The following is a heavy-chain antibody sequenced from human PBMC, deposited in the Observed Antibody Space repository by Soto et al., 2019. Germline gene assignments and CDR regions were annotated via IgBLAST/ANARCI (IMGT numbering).Heavy chain of an antibody. V-gene: IGHV3-30*04. D-gene: IGHD3-16*01. CDR1: GITFSSYV. Sequence: VGSLRLSCAASGITFSSYVMHWVRQAPGKGLEWVALISYDGRKKYYADSVKGRFTISRDNSKNTLYVQMNSLRAEDTAVYYCARGDGGPFNWFDPWGQGTLVTVSS. J-gene: IGHJ5*02. CDR3: ARGDGGPFNWFDP. CDR2: ISYDGRKK.